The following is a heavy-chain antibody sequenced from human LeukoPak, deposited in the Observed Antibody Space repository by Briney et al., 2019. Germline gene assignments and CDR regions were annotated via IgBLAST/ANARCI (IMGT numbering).Heavy chain of an antibody. CDR1: GFTFSRYD. D-gene: IGHD4-23*01. Sequence: GGSLRLSCAASGFTFSRYDMHWVRQAPGKGLEWVAVISNDGSKKDYADSVKGRFTISRDNSKNALFVQMSSLRGEDTAMYFCVLGHYGGLFDNWGQGTLVTVSS. CDR3: VLGHYGGLFDN. J-gene: IGHJ4*02. CDR2: ISNDGSKK. V-gene: IGHV3-30-3*01.